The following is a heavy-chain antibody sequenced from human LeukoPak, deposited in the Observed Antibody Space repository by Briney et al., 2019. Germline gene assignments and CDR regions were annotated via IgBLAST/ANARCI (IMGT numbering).Heavy chain of an antibody. V-gene: IGHV4-4*07. D-gene: IGHD3-10*01. CDR3: ARGRVTAMVRGVIIYDY. Sequence: SETLSLTCTVSGGSISSYYWSWIRQPAGKGLEWIGRIYTSGSTNYNPSLKSRVTISVDTSKNQFSLKLSSVTAADTAVYYCARGRVTAMVRGVIIYDYWGQGTLVTVSS. CDR2: IYTSGST. CDR1: GGSISSYY. J-gene: IGHJ4*02.